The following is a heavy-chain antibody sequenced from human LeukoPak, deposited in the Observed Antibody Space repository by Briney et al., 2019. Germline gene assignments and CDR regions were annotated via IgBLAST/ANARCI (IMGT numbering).Heavy chain of an antibody. CDR3: ARAVYYDFWGGSPDDAFDI. V-gene: IGHV3-20*01. CDR2: INWNGGST. Sequence: GGSLRLSCAASGFTFDDYGMSWVRQAPGKGLEWVSGINWNGGSTGYADSVKGRFTISRDNAKNSLYLQMNSLRAEDTALYHCARAVYYDFWGGSPDDAFDIWGQGTMVTVSS. D-gene: IGHD3-3*01. J-gene: IGHJ3*02. CDR1: GFTFDDYG.